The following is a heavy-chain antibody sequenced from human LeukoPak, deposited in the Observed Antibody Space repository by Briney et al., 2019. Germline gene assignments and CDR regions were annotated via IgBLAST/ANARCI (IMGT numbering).Heavy chain of an antibody. CDR3: ARGLIDGYSGYQGIDY. J-gene: IGHJ4*02. V-gene: IGHV4-39*07. Sequence: SETLSLTCTVSGVSISSSTYYWGWIRQPPGKGLEWIATISYNGSTYYNPSLKSRVTISVDTSKRQFSLKLSSVTAADTAVYYCARGLIDGYSGYQGIDYWGQGTLVTVSS. D-gene: IGHD5-12*01. CDR2: ISYNGST. CDR1: GVSISSSTYY.